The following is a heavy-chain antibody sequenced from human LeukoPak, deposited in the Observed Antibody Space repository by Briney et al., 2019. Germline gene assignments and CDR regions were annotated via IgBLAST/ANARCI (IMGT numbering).Heavy chain of an antibody. CDR2: MNPNSGNT. V-gene: IGHV1-8*01. D-gene: IGHD6-13*01. Sequence: ASVKVSCKASGDTFIINDTNWVRQVTGQGLEWMGWMNPNSGNTGYAQKFQGRVTMTRNTSISTAYMELTDLRSEDTAVYYCARVTAAGTWTFDIWGQGTTVTVSS. J-gene: IGHJ3*02. CDR1: GDTFIIND. CDR3: ARVTAAGTWTFDI.